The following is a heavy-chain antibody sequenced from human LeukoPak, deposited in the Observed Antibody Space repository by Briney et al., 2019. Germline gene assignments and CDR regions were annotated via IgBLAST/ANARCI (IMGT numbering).Heavy chain of an antibody. CDR1: GGSFSGYY. CDR2: INHSGST. CDR3: ARVVSGSYYSPYYYYGMDV. D-gene: IGHD3-10*01. J-gene: IGHJ6*02. V-gene: IGHV4-34*01. Sequence: SETLSLTCAVHGGSFSGYYWSWIRQPPGKGLEWIGEINHSGSTNYNPSLKSRVTISVDTSKNQFSLKLSSVTAADTAVYYCARVVSGSYYSPYYYYGMDVWGQGTTVTVSS.